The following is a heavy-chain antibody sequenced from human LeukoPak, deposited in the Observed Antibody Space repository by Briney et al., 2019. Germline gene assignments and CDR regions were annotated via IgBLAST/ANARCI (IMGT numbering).Heavy chain of an antibody. CDR1: GNSISSDYY. J-gene: IGHJ4*02. V-gene: IGHV4-38-2*01. Sequence: SETLSLTCAVSGNSISSDYYWGWIRQPPGKGLEWIGSIYHSGSTYYNPSLKSRVTISVDTSKNQFSLKLSSVTAADTAVYYCARHMVTTPFDYWGQGTLVTVSS. D-gene: IGHD4-17*01. CDR3: ARHMVTTPFDY. CDR2: IYHSGST.